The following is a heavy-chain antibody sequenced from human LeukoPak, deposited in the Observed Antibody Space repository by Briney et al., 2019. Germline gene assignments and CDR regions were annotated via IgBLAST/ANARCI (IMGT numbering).Heavy chain of an antibody. J-gene: IGHJ4*02. Sequence: YPGRSLRLSCAASGFTFSSYGMHWVRQAPGKGLEWVAVISYDGSNKYYADSVKGRFTISRDNSKNTLYLQMNSLRAEDTAVYYCARGGGSYYVGYTQYFDYWGQGTLVTVSS. D-gene: IGHD1-26*01. CDR1: GFTFSSYG. V-gene: IGHV3-30*03. CDR2: ISYDGSNK. CDR3: ARGGGSYYVGYTQYFDY.